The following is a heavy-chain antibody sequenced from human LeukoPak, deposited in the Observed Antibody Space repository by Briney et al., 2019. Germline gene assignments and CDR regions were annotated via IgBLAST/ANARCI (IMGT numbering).Heavy chain of an antibody. CDR1: GGSISGYY. CDR2: LYNNGSP. V-gene: IGHV4-59*01. CDR3: ARDLSGRRYFDL. D-gene: IGHD3-10*01. J-gene: IGHJ2*01. Sequence: SETLSLTCSVSGGSISGYYWSWIRQPPGKGLEWIGYLYNNGSPNNNPSLKNRVTISGDTSKNQFSLKLGSVTAADTAVYYCARDLSGRRYFDLWGRGTLVTVSS.